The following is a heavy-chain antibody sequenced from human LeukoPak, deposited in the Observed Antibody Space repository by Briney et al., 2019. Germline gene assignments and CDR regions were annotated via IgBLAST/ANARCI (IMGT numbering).Heavy chain of an antibody. CDR3: ARRDASSSWGAFDR. J-gene: IGHJ3*02. V-gene: IGHV4-59*08. CDR1: GGSISGYY. D-gene: IGHD6-19*01. Sequence: PSETLSLTCSVSGGSISGYYWSWIRQPPGKGLEWIGFMHSGGSTNYNPSLKSRVTISVDTYRNQSSLKLSSVTAADTAVYFCARRDASSSWGAFDRWGQGTMVTVSS. CDR2: MHSGGST.